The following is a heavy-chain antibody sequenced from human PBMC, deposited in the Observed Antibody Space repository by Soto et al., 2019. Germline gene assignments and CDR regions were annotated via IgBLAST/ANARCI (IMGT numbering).Heavy chain of an antibody. CDR1: GFTFSSYA. D-gene: IGHD2-2*01. Sequence: EVQLLESGGGLVQPGGSLRLSCAASGFTFSSYAMKWVRQAPGKGLEWVSLIGESGTPTYYADSVKGRFTISRDNSGNKLFLKMYSLRAEDKAVYYCARYIPGVRYYGMDVWGQGTKVTFSS. J-gene: IGHJ6*02. CDR2: IGESGTPT. V-gene: IGHV3-23*01. CDR3: ARYIPGVRYYGMDV.